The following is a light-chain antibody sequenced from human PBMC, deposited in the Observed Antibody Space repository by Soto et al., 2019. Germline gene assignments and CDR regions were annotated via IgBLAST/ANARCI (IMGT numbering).Light chain of an antibody. Sequence: QSALTQPPSASGSPGQSVTISCTGTSSDVCGYNYVSWYQQHPGKAPKLMIYEVSKRPSGVPDRFSGSKSGNTASLTVSGLQAEDEADYYCSSYAGSNNLVFGTGTKPTVL. V-gene: IGLV2-8*01. CDR3: SSYAGSNNLV. CDR1: SSDVCGYNY. J-gene: IGLJ1*01. CDR2: EVS.